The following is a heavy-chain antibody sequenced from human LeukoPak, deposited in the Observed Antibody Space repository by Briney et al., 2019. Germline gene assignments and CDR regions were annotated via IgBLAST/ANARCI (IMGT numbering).Heavy chain of an antibody. V-gene: IGHV3-48*03. CDR2: ISSSGSTI. CDR3: AISKSRVAAAGTQLDY. D-gene: IGHD6-13*01. J-gene: IGHJ4*02. CDR1: GFTFSSYE. Sequence: GGSLRLSCAASGFTFSSYETNWVRQAPGKGLEWVSYISSSGSTIYYADSVKGRFTISRDNAKNSLYLQMNSLRAEDTALYYCAISKSRVAAAGTQLDYWGRGTLVTVSS.